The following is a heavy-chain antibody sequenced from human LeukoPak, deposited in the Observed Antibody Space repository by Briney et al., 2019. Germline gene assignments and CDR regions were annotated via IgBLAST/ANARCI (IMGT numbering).Heavy chain of an antibody. J-gene: IGHJ6*02. CDR2: IGTAGDT. Sequence: GGSLRLSCAASGFTFSRYDMHWVRQATGKGLERVSAIGTAGDTHYPGSVKGRFTISRENAKNSLYLQMNSLRAGDTAVYYCAGGSYGGYYYGMDVWGQGTTVTVSS. D-gene: IGHD4-23*01. CDR1: GFTFSRYD. V-gene: IGHV3-13*01. CDR3: AGGSYGGYYYGMDV.